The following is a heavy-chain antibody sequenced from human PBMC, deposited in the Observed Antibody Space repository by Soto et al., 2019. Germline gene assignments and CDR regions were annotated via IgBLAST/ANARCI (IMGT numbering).Heavy chain of an antibody. CDR1: GGSISSGDYY. D-gene: IGHD3-22*01. Sequence: SETLSLTCTVSGGSISSGDYYWSWIRQTPGMGLEWIGYIYYSGSTHYNPSPKSRVTISVDTSKNQFSLKLSSVTAADTAVYYCARGRSYYSDSSGYYSQHVFDYWGQGTLVTVSS. V-gene: IGHV4-61*08. CDR3: ARGRSYYSDSSGYYSQHVFDY. CDR2: IYYSGST. J-gene: IGHJ4*02.